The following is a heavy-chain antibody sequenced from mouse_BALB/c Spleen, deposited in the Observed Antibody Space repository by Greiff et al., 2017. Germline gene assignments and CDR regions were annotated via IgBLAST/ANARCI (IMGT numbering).Heavy chain of an antibody. Sequence: VQLQQSGPELMKPGASVKISCKASGYSFTSYYMHWVKQSHGKSLEWIGYIDPFNGGTSYNKKFKGKATLTVDKSSSTAYMHLSSLTSEDSAVYCCARDSWGYDDWGQGTTLTVSS. CDR3: ARDSWGYDD. CDR1: GYSFTSYY. V-gene: IGHV1S135*01. CDR2: IDPFNGGT. J-gene: IGHJ2*01. D-gene: IGHD3-2*01.